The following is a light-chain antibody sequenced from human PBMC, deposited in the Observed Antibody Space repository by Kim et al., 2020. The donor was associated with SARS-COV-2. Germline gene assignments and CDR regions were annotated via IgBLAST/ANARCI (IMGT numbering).Light chain of an antibody. CDR1: QSVSSSY. Sequence: SLSPGDRATLSCRASQSVSSSYLAWYQQKPGQAPRLLIYGASSRATGIPDRFSGSGSGTDFTLTISRLEPEDFAVYYCQQYGSPLTFGGGTKLEI. V-gene: IGKV3-20*01. CDR3: QQYGSPLT. CDR2: GAS. J-gene: IGKJ4*01.